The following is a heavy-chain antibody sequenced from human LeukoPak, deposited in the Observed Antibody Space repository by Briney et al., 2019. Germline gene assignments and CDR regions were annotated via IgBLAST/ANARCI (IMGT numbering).Heavy chain of an antibody. CDR1: GGSFSGYY. J-gene: IGHJ6*02. Sequence: SETLSLTCAVYGGSFSGYYWSWIRQPPGKGLEWIGEINHSGSTNYNPSLKSRVTISVDTSKNQFSLKLSSVTAADTAVYYCARDQGSGWPYYYYGMDVWGQGTTVTVSS. D-gene: IGHD6-19*01. CDR3: ARDQGSGWPYYYYGMDV. V-gene: IGHV4-34*01. CDR2: INHSGST.